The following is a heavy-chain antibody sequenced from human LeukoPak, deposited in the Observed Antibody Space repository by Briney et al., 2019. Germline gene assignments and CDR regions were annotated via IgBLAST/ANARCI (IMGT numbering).Heavy chain of an antibody. CDR3: ARFSYDSSGFYDY. V-gene: IGHV3-30*03. J-gene: IGHJ4*02. D-gene: IGHD3-22*01. Sequence: GGSLRPSCAASGFTFSSYGMHWVRQAPGKGLEWVAVVSYDGSNKYYADSVKGRFTISRDNSKNTLYLQMNSLRPEDTAVYYCARFSYDSSGFYDYWGQGTLVTVSS. CDR1: GFTFSSYG. CDR2: VSYDGSNK.